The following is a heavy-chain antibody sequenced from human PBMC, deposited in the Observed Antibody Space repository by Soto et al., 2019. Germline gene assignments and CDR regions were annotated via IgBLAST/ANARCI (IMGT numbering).Heavy chain of an antibody. CDR2: IYSTRGT. CDR3: ARSEEDSDYYYYGMDV. CDR1: GGSMSSYY. D-gene: IGHD2-15*01. Sequence: NPSETLSLTCTVSGGSMSSYYWSWIRQPAGKGLEWIGRIYSTRGTNYNPSLNNRVTMSVDTSKKKFSLQLNSVTPEDTAVYYCARSEEDSDYYYYGMDVWGQGTTVTVSS. V-gene: IGHV4-4*07. J-gene: IGHJ6*02.